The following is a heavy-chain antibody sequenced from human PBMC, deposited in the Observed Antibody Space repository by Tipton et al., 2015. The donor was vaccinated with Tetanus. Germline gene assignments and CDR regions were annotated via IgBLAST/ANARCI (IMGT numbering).Heavy chain of an antibody. V-gene: IGHV4-39*07. D-gene: IGHD3-16*01. Sequence: TLSLTCTVSGGSLTNSDHYCAWIRQSPGKGLEWIGSINYSGSTYYNPSLKSRVTMSVDTSKNQFSLRLSSLTAADTAVYYCARDRDSYGYNNNDYWGQGTLVTVSS. CDR1: GGSLTNSDHY. CDR3: ARDRDSYGYNNNDY. J-gene: IGHJ4*02. CDR2: INYSGST.